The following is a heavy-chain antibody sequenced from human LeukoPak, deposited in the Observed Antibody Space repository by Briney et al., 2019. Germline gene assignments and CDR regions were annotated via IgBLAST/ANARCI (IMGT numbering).Heavy chain of an antibody. D-gene: IGHD1-14*01. CDR2: IIPILGIA. CDR1: GGTFSSYT. Sequence: SVKVSCKASGGTFSSYTISWVRQAPGQGLEWMGRIIPILGIANYAQKFQGRVTITADKSTSTAYMELSSLRSEDTAVYYCARDGMEPRYYFDYWGQGTLVTVSS. CDR3: ARDGMEPRYYFDY. V-gene: IGHV1-69*04. J-gene: IGHJ4*02.